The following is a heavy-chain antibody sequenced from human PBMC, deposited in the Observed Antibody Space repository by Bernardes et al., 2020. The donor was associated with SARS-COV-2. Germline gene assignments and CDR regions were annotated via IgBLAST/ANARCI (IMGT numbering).Heavy chain of an antibody. CDR2: VYYSGST. J-gene: IGHJ4*02. D-gene: IGHD3-3*01. Sequence: SETLSLTCTVSGGSISSISYYWGWSRQPPGKGLEWIGSVYYSGSTNYNPSLKSRVTISVDTSKNQFSLKLSSVTAADTAVYYCARHARTWGFGVVNEPAFDYWGQGTLVTVSS. CDR3: ARHARTWGFGVVNEPAFDY. CDR1: GGSISSISYY. V-gene: IGHV4-39*01.